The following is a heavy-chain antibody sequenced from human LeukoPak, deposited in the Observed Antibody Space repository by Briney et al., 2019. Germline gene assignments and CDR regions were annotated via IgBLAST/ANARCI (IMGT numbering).Heavy chain of an antibody. V-gene: IGHV4-34*01. CDR3: ARRYRNFDY. D-gene: IGHD1-14*01. CDR2: INHSGST. CDR1: GGSFSGYY. J-gene: IGHJ4*02. Sequence: SETLSLTCAVYGGSFSGYYWSWIRQPPGKGLEWIGEINHSGSTYYNPSLKSRVTISVDTSKNQFSLKLSSVTAADTAVYYCARRYRNFDYWGQGTLVTVSS.